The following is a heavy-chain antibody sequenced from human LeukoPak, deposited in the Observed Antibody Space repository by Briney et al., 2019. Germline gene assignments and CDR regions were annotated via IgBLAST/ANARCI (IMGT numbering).Heavy chain of an antibody. CDR1: GFTFSSYS. Sequence: GGSLRLSCAASGFTFSSYSMNWVRQAPGKGLEWVSSISSSSSYIYYADSVKGRFTISRDNAKNSLSLQMSSLRAEDTAVYYCASPGYCSEGVCGGYHMDVWGKGTTVTVSS. V-gene: IGHV3-21*01. J-gene: IGHJ6*03. CDR2: ISSSSSYI. D-gene: IGHD2-8*01. CDR3: ASPGYCSEGVCGGYHMDV.